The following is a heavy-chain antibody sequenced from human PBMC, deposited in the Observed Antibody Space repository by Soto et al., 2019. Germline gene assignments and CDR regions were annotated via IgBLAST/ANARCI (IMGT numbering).Heavy chain of an antibody. V-gene: IGHV5-10-1*01. Sequence: GESLKISCKGSGYSFTSYWISWVRQMPGKGLEWMGRIDPSDSYTNYSPSFQGHVTISADKSISTAYLQWSSLKASDTAMYYCARPKIRRYYAILTGYYKDYYYGMDVWGQGTTVTVSS. CDR2: IDPSDSYT. D-gene: IGHD3-9*01. J-gene: IGHJ6*02. CDR1: GYSFTSYW. CDR3: ARPKIRRYYAILTGYYKDYYYGMDV.